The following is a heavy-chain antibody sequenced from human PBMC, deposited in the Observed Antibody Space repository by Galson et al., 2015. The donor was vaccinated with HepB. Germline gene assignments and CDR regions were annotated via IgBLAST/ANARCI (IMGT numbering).Heavy chain of an antibody. CDR2: ISYDGSNK. CDR1: GFTFSSYA. D-gene: IGHD6-13*01. CDR3: ARDYASSWYFNHYYGMDV. V-gene: IGHV3-30*04. Sequence: SLRLSCAASGFTFSSYAMHWVRQAPGKGLEWVAVISYDGSNKYYADHVKGRFTISRDNSKNTLYLQMNSLRAEDTAVYYCARDYASSWYFNHYYGMDVWGQGTTVTVSS. J-gene: IGHJ6*02.